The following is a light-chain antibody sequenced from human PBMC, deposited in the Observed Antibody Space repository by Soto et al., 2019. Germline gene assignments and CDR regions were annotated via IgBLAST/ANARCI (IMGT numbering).Light chain of an antibody. V-gene: IGKV1-5*01. CDR1: QSVGYW. J-gene: IGKJ1*01. CDR3: QQYNSYSA. CDR2: DAS. Sequence: DIQMTQSPSTRSASVVDRVTITFRASQSVGYWLAWYQQKPGKAPTFLVYDASNLHSGVPSRFSGSGSGTEFTLTISSLQPDDFATYYCQQYNSYSAFGQGTKVDIK.